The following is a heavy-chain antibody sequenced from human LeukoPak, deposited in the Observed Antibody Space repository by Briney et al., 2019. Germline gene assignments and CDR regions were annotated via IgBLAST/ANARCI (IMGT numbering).Heavy chain of an antibody. CDR3: AREGSLPSYYYYYMDV. V-gene: IGHV4-30-4*08. Sequence: SETLSLTCTVSGGSISSGDYYWSWIRQPPGKGLEWIGYIYYRGSTYYNPSLKSRVTMSVDMSKNQFSPKLSSVTAADTAVYYCAREGSLPSYYYYYMDVWGKGTTVTVSS. CDR2: IYYRGST. J-gene: IGHJ6*03. D-gene: IGHD6-19*01. CDR1: GGSISSGDYY.